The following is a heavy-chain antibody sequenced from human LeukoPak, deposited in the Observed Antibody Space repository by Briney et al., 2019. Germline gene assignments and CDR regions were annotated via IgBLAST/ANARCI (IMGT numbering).Heavy chain of an antibody. CDR1: GFTFSSYS. D-gene: IGHD6-13*01. J-gene: IGHJ4*02. Sequence: PGGSLRLSCAASGFTFSSYSMNWVRQAPGKGLEWVSSISSSSSCIYYADSVKGRFTISRDNAKNSLYLQMNSLRAEDTAVYYCARDDSSGGSRAAAAGTMIDYWGQGTLVTVSS. CDR3: ARDDSSGGSRAAAAGTMIDY. CDR2: ISSSSSCI. V-gene: IGHV3-21*01.